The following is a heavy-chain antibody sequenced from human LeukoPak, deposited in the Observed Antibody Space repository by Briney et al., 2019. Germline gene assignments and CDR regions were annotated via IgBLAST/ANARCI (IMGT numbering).Heavy chain of an antibody. J-gene: IGHJ4*02. CDR1: GGSFSGYY. CDR3: ASRFPLGEDY. V-gene: IGHV4-34*01. CDR2: INHSGST. D-gene: IGHD2-21*01. Sequence: PSETLSLTCAVYGGSFSGYYWSWIRQPPGKGLEWIGEINHSGSTNYNPSLKSRVTISVDTSKNQFSLKLSSVTAADTAVYYCASRFPLGEDYWGQGTLVTVSS.